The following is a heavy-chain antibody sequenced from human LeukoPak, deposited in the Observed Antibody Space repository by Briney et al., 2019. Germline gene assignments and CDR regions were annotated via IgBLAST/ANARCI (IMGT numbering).Heavy chain of an antibody. Sequence: GGSLRLSCAASGFTFSSYSMNWVRQAPGKGLEWVSSISSSSSYIYYADSVKGRFTISRDNAKNSLYLQMNSLRAEDTAVYYCARVLVEYYFAYWAREPWSPSPQ. CDR3: ARVLVEYYFAY. V-gene: IGHV3-21*01. J-gene: IGHJ4*02. D-gene: IGHD3-16*01. CDR2: ISSSSSYI. CDR1: GFTFSSYS.